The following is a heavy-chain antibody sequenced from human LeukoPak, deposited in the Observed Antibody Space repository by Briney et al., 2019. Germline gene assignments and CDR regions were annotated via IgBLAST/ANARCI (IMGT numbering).Heavy chain of an antibody. J-gene: IGHJ4*02. D-gene: IGHD5-12*01. Sequence: PGRSLRLSCAASGFTFSRYGMHWVRQAPGKGLEWVAVISYDGSNKYYGDSAKGRFTISRDNSKNTLYLQMNSLRAEDTAVYYCVKDRYSGYDCFDYWGQGTLVTVSS. V-gene: IGHV3-30*18. CDR1: GFTFSRYG. CDR2: ISYDGSNK. CDR3: VKDRYSGYDCFDY.